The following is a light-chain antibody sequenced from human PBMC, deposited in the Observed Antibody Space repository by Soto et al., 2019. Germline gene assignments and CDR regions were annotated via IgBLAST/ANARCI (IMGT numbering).Light chain of an antibody. CDR3: QQSYSTPRG. CDR2: AAS. J-gene: IGKJ4*01. Sequence: DIQMTQSPSSLSASVGDRVTITCRASQSISSDLNWYQQKPGKAPKLLIYAASSLQSGVPSRFSGSGSGTDFTLTISSLQPEDFATYYCQQSYSTPRGFGGGTKVEIK. V-gene: IGKV1-39*01. CDR1: QSISSD.